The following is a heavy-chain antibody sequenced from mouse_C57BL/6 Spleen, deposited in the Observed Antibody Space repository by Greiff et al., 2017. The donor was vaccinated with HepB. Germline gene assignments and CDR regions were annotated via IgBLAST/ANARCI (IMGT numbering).Heavy chain of an antibody. J-gene: IGHJ4*01. CDR2: IWSGGST. CDR3: ARRRSLPYDYDRGYYAMDY. CDR1: GFSLTSYG. Sequence: VQGVESGPGLVQPSQSLSITCTVSGFSLTSYGVHWVRQSPGKGLEWLGVIWSGGSTDYNAAFISRLSISQDNSKSHVFFKMNSLQADDTAIYYCARRRSLPYDYDRGYYAMDYWGQGTSVTVSS. D-gene: IGHD2-4*01. V-gene: IGHV2-2*01.